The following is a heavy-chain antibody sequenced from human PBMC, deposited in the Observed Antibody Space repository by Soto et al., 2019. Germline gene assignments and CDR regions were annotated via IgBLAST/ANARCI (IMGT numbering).Heavy chain of an antibody. CDR2: IIPIFGST. V-gene: IGHV1-69*12. D-gene: IGHD2-15*01. CDR3: VREGYCSGSSCFLDI. J-gene: IGHJ3*02. Sequence: QVQLVQSGAEVKRPGSSVKVSCKASGGTFGTYAIGWVRQAPGQGLGWMGRIIPIFGSTNYAQEFQGRVTITADESTSTAYMELSSLRSADTAVYFCVREGYCSGSSCFLDIWGQGTMVTVSS. CDR1: GGTFGTYA.